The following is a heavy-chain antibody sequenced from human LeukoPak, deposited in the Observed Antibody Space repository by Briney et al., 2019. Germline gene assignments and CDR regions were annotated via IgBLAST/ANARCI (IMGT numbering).Heavy chain of an antibody. CDR3: ARGVFDSSGSWFDP. V-gene: IGHV4-4*07. Sequence: SETLSLTCTVSGGSISSYYWSWIRQPAGKGLEWIGRIYTSGSTYYNPSLKSRVTISVDTSKNQFSLKLSSVTAADTAVYYCARGVFDSSGSWFDPWGQGTLVTVSS. J-gene: IGHJ5*02. D-gene: IGHD3-22*01. CDR2: IYTSGST. CDR1: GGSISSYY.